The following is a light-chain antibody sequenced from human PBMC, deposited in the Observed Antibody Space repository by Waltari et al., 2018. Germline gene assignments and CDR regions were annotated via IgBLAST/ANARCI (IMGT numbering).Light chain of an antibody. CDR3: TSYTTSRTVV. V-gene: IGLV2-14*03. CDR1: SSDIGSQIH. J-gene: IGLJ3*02. Sequence: QSALTQPASLSGSPGQSITISCTGTSSDIGSQIHVCWYQQHPGKAPKLMIFEVTNRPAGVSNRFSGSKSGNTASLTISGLQAEDGADYYCTSYTTSRTVVFGGGTKLTVL. CDR2: EVT.